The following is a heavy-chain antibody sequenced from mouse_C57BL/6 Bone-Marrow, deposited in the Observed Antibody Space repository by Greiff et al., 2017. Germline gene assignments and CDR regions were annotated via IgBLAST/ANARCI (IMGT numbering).Heavy chain of an antibody. CDR3: ASPSGSSGYAMDY. CDR1: GYTFTSYG. Sequence: QVQLQQSGAELARPGASVKLSCKASGYTFTSYGISWVKQRTGQGLEWIGEIYPRSGNTYYNEKFKGKATLTAEKSSSTAYMELRSLTSEDSAVYFCASPSGSSGYAMDYWGQGTSVTVSS. CDR2: IYPRSGNT. D-gene: IGHD3-2*02. J-gene: IGHJ4*01. V-gene: IGHV1-81*01.